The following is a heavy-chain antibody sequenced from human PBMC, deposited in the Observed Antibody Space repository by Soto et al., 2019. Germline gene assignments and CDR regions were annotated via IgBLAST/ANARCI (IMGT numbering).Heavy chain of an antibody. J-gene: IGHJ5*02. V-gene: IGHV4-59*11. D-gene: IGHD1-26*01. CDR3: ARAVYSGNYFGFDP. CDR1: GGPISNHF. CDR2: IHNSGST. Sequence: PSETLSLTCTVSGGPISNHFWTWIRQPPGKGLEWIGYIHNSGSTNYNPSLNSRVTISLDTSKNHFSLNLNSVTAADTAVYYCARAVYSGNYFGFDPWSQGTLVTVSS.